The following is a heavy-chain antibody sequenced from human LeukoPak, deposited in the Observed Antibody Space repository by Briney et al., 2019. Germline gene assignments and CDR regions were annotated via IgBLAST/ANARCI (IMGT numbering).Heavy chain of an antibody. CDR1: GYTFTSYA. CDR3: AREPGPYCGGDCYGYFDY. J-gene: IGHJ4*02. CDR2: INAGNGNT. D-gene: IGHD2-21*02. V-gene: IGHV1-3*01. Sequence: ASVKVSCKASGYTFTSYAMHWVRQAPGQRLEWMGWINAGNGNTKYSQKFQGRVTITRDTSASTAYMELSSLRSEDTAVYYCAREPGPYCGGDCYGYFDYWGQGTLVTVSS.